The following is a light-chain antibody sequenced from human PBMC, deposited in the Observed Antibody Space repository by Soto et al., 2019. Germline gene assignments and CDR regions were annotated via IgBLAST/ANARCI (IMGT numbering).Light chain of an antibody. Sequence: EIVLTQSPVTLSLSPGERATLSCRASQTVSRMYLSWFQQKPGQAPRLLIYGTSTRATGIPVRFSGSGSGTAFTLTISSLQPEEFAVYFCHQDFNLPWTVGQGTKVEIK. CDR3: HQDFNLPWT. CDR2: GTS. V-gene: IGKV3D-7*01. CDR1: QTVSRMY. J-gene: IGKJ1*01.